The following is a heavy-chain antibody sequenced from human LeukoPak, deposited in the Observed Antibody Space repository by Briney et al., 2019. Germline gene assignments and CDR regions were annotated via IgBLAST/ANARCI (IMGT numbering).Heavy chain of an antibody. J-gene: IGHJ4*02. CDR3: ARGGRIAVAVL. CDR2: MNPNSGNT. D-gene: IGHD6-19*01. CDR1: GYTFTGYY. V-gene: IGHV1-8*02. Sequence: GASVKVSCKASGYTFTGYYMHWVRQATGQGLEWMGWMNPNSGNTGYAQKFQGRVTMTRNTSISTAYMELSSLRSEDTAVYYCARGGRIAVAVLWGQGTLVTVSS.